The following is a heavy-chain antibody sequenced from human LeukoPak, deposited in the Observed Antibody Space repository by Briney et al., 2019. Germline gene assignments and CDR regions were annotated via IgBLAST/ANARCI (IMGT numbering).Heavy chain of an antibody. CDR2: IIPIFSTA. CDR1: GGTFSSYA. D-gene: IGHD3-22*01. CDR3: ARNDYYDSSGYPPPYFDY. V-gene: IGHV1-69*01. Sequence: GASVKVSCKASGGTFSSYAISWVRQAPGQGLEWMGGIIPIFSTANYAQKFQGRVTITADESTSTAYMELSSLRSEDTAVYYCARNDYYDSSGYPPPYFDYWGQGTLVTVSS. J-gene: IGHJ4*02.